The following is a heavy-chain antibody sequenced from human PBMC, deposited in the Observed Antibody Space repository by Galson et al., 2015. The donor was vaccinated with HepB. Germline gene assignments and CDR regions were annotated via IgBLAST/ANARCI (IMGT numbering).Heavy chain of an antibody. CDR3: AGNTRFLEWPHQGSV. CDR2: INHSGST. J-gene: IGHJ6*02. V-gene: IGHV4-34*01. D-gene: IGHD3-3*01. CDR1: GGSFSGYY. Sequence: SETLSLTCAVYGGSFSGYYWSWIRQPPGKGLEWIGEINHSGSTNYNPSLKSRVTISVDTSKNQFSLKLSSVTAADTAVYYCAGNTRFLEWPHQGSVRGQGTTVTVSS.